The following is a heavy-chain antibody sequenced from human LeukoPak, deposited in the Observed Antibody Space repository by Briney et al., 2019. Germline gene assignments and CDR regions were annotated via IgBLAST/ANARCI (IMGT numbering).Heavy chain of an antibody. CDR3: ARDGSGVWFDP. Sequence: ASVKVSCKASGYTFNTYGISWVRQAPGQGLXXXGWINAYNGDTNFAQKFQGRVTMTTDTSTTTAYMELRSLRSDDTAVYYCARDGSGVWFDPWGQGTLVTVSS. D-gene: IGHD6-25*01. V-gene: IGHV1-18*01. J-gene: IGHJ5*02. CDR2: INAYNGDT. CDR1: GYTFNTYG.